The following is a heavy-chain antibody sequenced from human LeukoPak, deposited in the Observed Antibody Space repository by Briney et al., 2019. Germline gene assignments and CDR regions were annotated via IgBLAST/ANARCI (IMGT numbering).Heavy chain of an antibody. D-gene: IGHD3-10*01. J-gene: IGHJ4*02. Sequence: SETLSLTCTVSGGSIRSYYWSWIRQPPGKGLEWMGYIYHSGSTDYNPSLKSRVTISVDTSKNQFSLELTSVTAADTAVYYCARDRPLDADDYYGFYYFDYWGQGTLVTVSS. CDR1: GGSIRSYY. V-gene: IGHV4-59*12. CDR3: ARDRPLDADDYYGFYYFDY. CDR2: IYHSGST.